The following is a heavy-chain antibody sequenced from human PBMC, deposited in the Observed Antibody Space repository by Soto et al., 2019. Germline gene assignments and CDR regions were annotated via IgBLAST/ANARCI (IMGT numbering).Heavy chain of an antibody. CDR1: GFSLSTSGVG. CDR3: AHKGGGDRILDY. J-gene: IGHJ4*02. Sequence: QITLKESGPTLVKPTQTLTLTCTFSGFSLSTSGVGVGWIRQPPGKALEWLALIYWDDAKEYRPSLKSRLTITKDPSKNQLVLKKTNIDPVDTAPYFCAHKGGGDRILDYWGQGTLVTVSS. V-gene: IGHV2-5*02. D-gene: IGHD3-16*01. CDR2: IYWDDAK.